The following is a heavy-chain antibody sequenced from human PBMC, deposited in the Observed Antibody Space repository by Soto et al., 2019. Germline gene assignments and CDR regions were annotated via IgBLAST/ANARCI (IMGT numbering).Heavy chain of an antibody. CDR3: AKDPRDYGGNSRFDY. Sequence: PWGSLRLSCAASGFTFSSYAMSWVRQAPGKGLEWVSAISGSGGSTYYADSVKGRFTISRDNSKNTLYLQMNSLRAEDTAVYYCAKDPRDYGGNSRFDYWGQGTLVTVSS. CDR2: ISGSGGST. CDR1: GFTFSSYA. D-gene: IGHD4-17*01. J-gene: IGHJ4*02. V-gene: IGHV3-23*01.